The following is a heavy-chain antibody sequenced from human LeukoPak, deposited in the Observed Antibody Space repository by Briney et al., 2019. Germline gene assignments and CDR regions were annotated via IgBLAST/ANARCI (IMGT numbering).Heavy chain of an antibody. Sequence: SETLSLTCAVYGGSFSGYYWSWIRQPPGKGLEWIGEINHSGSTNYNPSLKSRVTISVDTSKNQFSLKLSSVTAADTAVYYCARGAQRRWLQPRSYYFDYWAREPWSPSPQ. V-gene: IGHV4-34*01. J-gene: IGHJ4*02. D-gene: IGHD5-24*01. CDR3: ARGAQRRWLQPRSYYFDY. CDR1: GGSFSGYY. CDR2: INHSGST.